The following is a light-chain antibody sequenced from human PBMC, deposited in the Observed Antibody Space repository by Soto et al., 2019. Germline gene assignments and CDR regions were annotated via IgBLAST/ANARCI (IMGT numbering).Light chain of an antibody. V-gene: IGKV1-5*01. CDR3: QQYNSYSQDT. CDR1: QSISSW. J-gene: IGKJ2*01. CDR2: DAS. Sequence: DIQMTQSPSTLSASVGDRVTITCRASQSISSWLAWYQQKPGKAPKLLIYDASSLESGVPSRFSGSGSGTEFTLTISILQPDDFATYYCQQYNSYSQDTFGQGTKLEIK.